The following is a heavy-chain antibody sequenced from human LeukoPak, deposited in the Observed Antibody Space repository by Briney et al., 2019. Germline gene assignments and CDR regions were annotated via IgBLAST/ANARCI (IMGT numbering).Heavy chain of an antibody. D-gene: IGHD2-2*01. CDR2: ISAYSGNT. CDR3: ARVLAEWEDIVVVPAAMPPTAYYYYGMDV. CDR1: GYTFTSYG. V-gene: IGHV1-18*01. Sequence: ASVKVSCKASGYTFTSYGISWVRQAPGQGLEWMGWISAYSGNTNYAQKLQGRVTMTTDTSTSTAYMELRSLRSDDTAVYYCARVLAEWEDIVVVPAAMPPTAYYYYGMDVWGQGTTVTVSS. J-gene: IGHJ6*02.